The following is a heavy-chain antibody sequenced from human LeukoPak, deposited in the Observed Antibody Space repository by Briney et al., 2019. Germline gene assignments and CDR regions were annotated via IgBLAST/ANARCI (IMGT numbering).Heavy chain of an antibody. D-gene: IGHD3-3*01. CDR1: GFTFSSYA. V-gene: IGHV3-30*04. Sequence: GGSLRLSCAASGFTFSSYAMHWVRQAPGKGLERVAVISYDGSNKYYADSVKGRFTISRDNSKNTLYLQMNSLRAEDTAVYYCARDVLRFLEWLPRDYYYYYGMDVWGQGTTVTVSS. CDR2: ISYDGSNK. J-gene: IGHJ6*02. CDR3: ARDVLRFLEWLPRDYYYYYGMDV.